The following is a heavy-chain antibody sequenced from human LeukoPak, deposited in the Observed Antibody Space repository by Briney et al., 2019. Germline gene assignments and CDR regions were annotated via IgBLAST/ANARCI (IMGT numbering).Heavy chain of an antibody. CDR2: IYYSGST. J-gene: IGHJ4*02. CDR3: ARGQYDSSGAFDY. CDR1: GGSISSSSYY. D-gene: IGHD6-6*01. Sequence: SETLSLTCTVSGGSISSSSYYWGWIRQPPGKGLEWIGSIYYSGSTYYNPSLKSRVTISVDTSKNQFSLKLSSVTAADTAVYYCARGQYDSSGAFDYWGQGTLVTVSS. V-gene: IGHV4-39*07.